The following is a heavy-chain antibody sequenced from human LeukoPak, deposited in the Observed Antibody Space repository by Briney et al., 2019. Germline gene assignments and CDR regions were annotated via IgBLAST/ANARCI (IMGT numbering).Heavy chain of an antibody. Sequence: GGSLRLSCAASGFILSSYTMNWVRQAPGKGLEWVSSISSSTSYIYYAESVKGRFTISRDDAKNSLYLQMNSLRAEDTAVYYCARHGPFNFSGSYLLYWGQGTLVTVSS. D-gene: IGHD1-26*01. CDR3: ARHGPFNFSGSYLLY. V-gene: IGHV3-21*01. CDR2: ISSSTSYI. J-gene: IGHJ4*02. CDR1: GFILSSYT.